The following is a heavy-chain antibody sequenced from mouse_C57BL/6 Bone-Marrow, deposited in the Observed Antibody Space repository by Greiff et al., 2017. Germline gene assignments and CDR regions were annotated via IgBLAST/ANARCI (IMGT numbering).Heavy chain of an antibody. CDR1: GYSITSGYY. CDR2: ISYDGSN. CDR3: ARGGGYDVIDY. J-gene: IGHJ2*01. V-gene: IGHV3-6*01. Sequence: EVKLQESGPGLVKPSQSLSLTCSVTGYSITSGYYWNWIRQFPGNKLEWMGYISYDGSNNYNPSLKNRISITLDTSKNQFFLKLNSVTTEDTATYYGARGGGYDVIDYWGQGTTLTVSS. D-gene: IGHD2-2*01.